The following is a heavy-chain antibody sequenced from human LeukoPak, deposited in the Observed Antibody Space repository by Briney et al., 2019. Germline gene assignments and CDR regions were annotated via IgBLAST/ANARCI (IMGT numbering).Heavy chain of an antibody. V-gene: IGHV3-30*02. CDR2: IWSDGNNR. CDR3: AKDPGASVSGFHMDV. D-gene: IGHD2-8*02. Sequence: GGSLRLSCAASGFTFRNYGMHWVRQATGKGLEWVSFIWSDGNNRFYADSVKGRFTISRDNSNNMLYLQMDSLRPDDTALYYCAKDPGASVSGFHMDVWGKGTTVIVSS. J-gene: IGHJ6*03. CDR1: GFTFRNYG.